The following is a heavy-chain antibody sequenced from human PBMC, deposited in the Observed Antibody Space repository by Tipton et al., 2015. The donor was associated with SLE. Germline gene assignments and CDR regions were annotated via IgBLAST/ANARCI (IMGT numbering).Heavy chain of an antibody. Sequence: TLSLTCAVSGSSLSSSYYWGWIRQPPGKGLEWIGSIYYSGSTYYHPPLKSRVTISVDTSKNQFSLKLSSVTAADTAVYYCARPYSSGWSMRGPDAFDIWGQGTMVTVSS. J-gene: IGHJ3*02. CDR2: IYYSGST. D-gene: IGHD6-19*01. CDR1: GSSLSSSYY. V-gene: IGHV4-39*01. CDR3: ARPYSSGWSMRGPDAFDI.